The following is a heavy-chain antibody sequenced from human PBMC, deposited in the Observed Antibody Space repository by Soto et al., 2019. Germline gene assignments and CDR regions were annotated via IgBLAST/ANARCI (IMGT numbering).Heavy chain of an antibody. CDR2: ICYDGSNK. J-gene: IGHJ4*02. D-gene: IGHD3-22*01. V-gene: IGHV3-33*01. Sequence: PWGSLLVNCATSGFTFSIYGMYWVGEARGKGLERVAVICYDGSNKYYADSVKGRFTSSRDNSKNTLYLQMNRLRAEDTAVDYCARGGCYYDSSGSTAPVDYWGQGTLFTVSS. CDR3: ARGGCYYDSSGSTAPVDY. CDR1: GFTFSIYG.